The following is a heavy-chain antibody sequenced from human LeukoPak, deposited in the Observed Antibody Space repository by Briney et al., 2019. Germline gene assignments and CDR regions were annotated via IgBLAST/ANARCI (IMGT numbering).Heavy chain of an antibody. CDR1: GYTFTSYA. V-gene: IGHV7-4-1*02. J-gene: IGHJ6*03. Sequence: ASVKVSCKASGYTFTSYAMNWVRQAPGQGLEWMGWINANTGNPTYAQAFTGRFVFSLDTSVSTAYLEISSLQAEGTAVYYCARAPGIAEPDGYFMDVWGKGTTVTVSS. CDR2: INANTGNP. CDR3: ARAPGIAEPDGYFMDV. D-gene: IGHD6-13*01.